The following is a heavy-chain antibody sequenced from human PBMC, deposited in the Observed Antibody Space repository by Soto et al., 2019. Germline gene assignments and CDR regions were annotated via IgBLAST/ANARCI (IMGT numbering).Heavy chain of an antibody. V-gene: IGHV4-34*01. CDR3: ARRRSVTANNWFDP. D-gene: IGHD2-21*02. Sequence: QVQLQQWGAGLLKPSETLSLTCAVYGGSFSGYYWSWIRQPPGKGLEWIGEINHSGSTNYNPSLKSRVTISVDTSKHQFSLKLSSVTAADTAVYYCARRRSVTANNWFDPWGQGTLVTVSS. CDR1: GGSFSGYY. CDR2: INHSGST. J-gene: IGHJ5*02.